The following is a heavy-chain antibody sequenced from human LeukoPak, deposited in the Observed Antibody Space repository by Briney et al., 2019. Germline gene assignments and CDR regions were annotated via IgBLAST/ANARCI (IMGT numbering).Heavy chain of an antibody. D-gene: IGHD6-6*01. J-gene: IGHJ4*02. Sequence: PSETLSLTCTVSGGSISSGSYYWSWIRQPAGKGLEWIGRIYTSGSTNYNPSLKSRVTISVDTSKNQFSLKLSSVTAADTAVYYCARTLYSSSSLFGYWGQGTLVTVSS. CDR3: ARTLYSSSSLFGY. CDR2: IYTSGST. CDR1: GGSISSGSYY. V-gene: IGHV4-61*02.